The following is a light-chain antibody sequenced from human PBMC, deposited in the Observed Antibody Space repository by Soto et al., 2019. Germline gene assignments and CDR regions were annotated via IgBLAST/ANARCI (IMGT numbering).Light chain of an antibody. CDR1: QGISSW. J-gene: IGKJ1*01. V-gene: IGKV1-12*01. Sequence: DIQMTQSPSSVSASVGDIVTITCRASQGISSWLAWYQQKPVKAPKLLIYAAYSLQSGFPEMFSGSGSETDFTLNNRHLQPEDFATYYCQQANSFQWTFGQGTKVEIK. CDR3: QQANSFQWT. CDR2: AAY.